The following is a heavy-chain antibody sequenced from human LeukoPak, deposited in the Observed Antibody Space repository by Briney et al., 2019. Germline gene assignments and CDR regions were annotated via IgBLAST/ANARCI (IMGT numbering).Heavy chain of an antibody. Sequence: PGGSLRLPCAVPGFSFTNFWMSWVRQAPGRGLEWVANIHPEGNEKYHVESVKGRFTISRDNTKNLLFLQMNGLRVEVTAVYYCARGDAFSGDHWGQGTLVTVSS. CDR2: IHPEGNEK. CDR1: GFSFTNFW. CDR3: ARGDAFSGDH. V-gene: IGHV3-7*04. J-gene: IGHJ4*02.